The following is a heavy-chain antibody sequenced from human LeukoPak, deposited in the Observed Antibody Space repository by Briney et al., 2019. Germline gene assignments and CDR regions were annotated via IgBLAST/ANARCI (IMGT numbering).Heavy chain of an antibody. CDR1: GYSISSGYY. CDR3: ARDADSSSWYRIY. D-gene: IGHD6-13*01. Sequence: KTSETLSLTCTVSGYSISSGYYWGWIRQPPGKGLEWIGSIYHSGSTYYNPSLKSRVTISVDTSKNQFSLKLSSVTAADTAVYYCARDADSSSWYRIYWGQGTPVTVSS. V-gene: IGHV4-38-2*02. CDR2: IYHSGST. J-gene: IGHJ4*02.